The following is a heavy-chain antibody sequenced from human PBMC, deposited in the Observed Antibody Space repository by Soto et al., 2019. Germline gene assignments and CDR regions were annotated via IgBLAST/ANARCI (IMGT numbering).Heavy chain of an antibody. Sequence: QVQLVESGGGVVQPGRSLRLSCAASGFTFSSYAMHWVRPAPGKGLEWVAVISYDGSNNYYADSMKGRFTISRDNSKNTLYRQMNSLRAEDTAVYYCARAFLAGEFVNPIYYYYGMDVWGQGTTLTVSS. CDR1: GFTFSSYA. D-gene: IGHD3-10*01. V-gene: IGHV3-30-3*01. J-gene: IGHJ6*02. CDR3: ARAFLAGEFVNPIYYYYGMDV. CDR2: ISYDGSNN.